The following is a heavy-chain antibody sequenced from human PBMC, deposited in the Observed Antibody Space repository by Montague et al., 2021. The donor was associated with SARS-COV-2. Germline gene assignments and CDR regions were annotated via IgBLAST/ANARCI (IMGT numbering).Heavy chain of an antibody. CDR1: GRSHSNCT. CDR3: VRDFYDTSDYFQGTFDV. V-gene: IGHV4-59*01. J-gene: IGHJ3*01. D-gene: IGHD3-22*01. Sequence: SETLSLTCMCHGRSHSNCTQAWIRQTPERRLEWIGYIFYTWSTNYNPSLRNRITISIDTSANQFSLKLRSVTPADTAVYYCVRDFYDTSDYFQGTFDVWGHGTVVSVSS. CDR2: IFYTWST.